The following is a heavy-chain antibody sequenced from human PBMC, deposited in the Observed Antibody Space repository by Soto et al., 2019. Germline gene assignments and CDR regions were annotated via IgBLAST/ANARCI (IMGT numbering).Heavy chain of an antibody. V-gene: IGHV3-33*01. D-gene: IGHD3-10*01. Sequence: QVQLVESGGGVVQPGRSLRLSCAASGFTFSSYGMHWVRQAPGKGLEWVAVIWYDGSNKYYADSVKGRFTISRDNSKNTLYLQMNSLRAEDTAVYYCARDPFGHSLLWFGDNYGMDVWGQGTTVTVSS. CDR2: IWYDGSNK. CDR1: GFTFSSYG. CDR3: ARDPFGHSLLWFGDNYGMDV. J-gene: IGHJ6*02.